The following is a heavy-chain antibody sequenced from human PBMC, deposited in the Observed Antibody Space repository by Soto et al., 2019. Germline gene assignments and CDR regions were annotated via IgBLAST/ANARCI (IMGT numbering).Heavy chain of an antibody. CDR2: INHSGST. D-gene: IGHD3-10*01. CDR1: GGSFSGYY. Sequence: SSETLSLTCAVYGGSFSGYYWSWIRQPPGKGLEWIGEINHSGSTNYNPSLKSRVTISVDTSKNQFSLKLSSVTAADTAVYYCARGAGFGEFLPFDYWGQGTLVTVSS. CDR3: ARGAGFGEFLPFDY. J-gene: IGHJ4*02. V-gene: IGHV4-34*01.